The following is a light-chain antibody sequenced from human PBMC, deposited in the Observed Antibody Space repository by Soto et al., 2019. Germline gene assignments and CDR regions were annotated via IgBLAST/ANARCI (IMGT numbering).Light chain of an antibody. CDR2: RDT. CDR1: SSNIGSNF. V-gene: IGLV1-47*01. CDR3: VAWDDSLSGHVV. Sequence: QSALTQPPSASGTPGQRVTISCSGSSSNIGSNFVYWYQQFPGTAPKLLIFRDTQRPSGVPDRFSGSKSGTSASLAISGLRSEDEADYYCVAWDDSLSGHVVFGGGTQLTVL. J-gene: IGLJ2*01.